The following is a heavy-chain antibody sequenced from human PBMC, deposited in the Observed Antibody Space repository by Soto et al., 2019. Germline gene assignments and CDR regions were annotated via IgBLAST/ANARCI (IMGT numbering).Heavy chain of an antibody. V-gene: IGHV1-24*01. CDR3: AIAYCGTYYGYLDP. D-gene: IGHD1-26*01. CDR2: FDPEDGEA. J-gene: IGHJ5*02. Sequence: QVQLVQSGAEVKKPGASVKVSCKVSGDTLTELSIHWVRQAPGKGLEYMGGFDPEDGEAMYAQNFQGRVTMTEDTSTDTSYMELSSLTSEDTAVYYCAIAYCGTYYGYLDPWGQGTLVTVSA. CDR1: GDTLTELS.